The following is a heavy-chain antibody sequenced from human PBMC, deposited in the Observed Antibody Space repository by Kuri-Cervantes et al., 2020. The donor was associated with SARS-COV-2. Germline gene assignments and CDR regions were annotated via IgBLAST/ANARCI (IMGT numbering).Heavy chain of an antibody. CDR1: GGSFSGYY. D-gene: IGHD6-13*01. V-gene: IGHV4-34*01. Sequence: CAVYGGSFSGYYWSWIRQPPGKGLEWIGEINHSGSTNYNPSLKSRVTISVDTSKNQFSLKLSSVTAADTAVYYCARGSYSSSWYLPKSYYYYYYMDVWGKGTTVTVSS. J-gene: IGHJ6*03. CDR3: ARGSYSSSWYLPKSYYYYYYMDV. CDR2: INHSGST.